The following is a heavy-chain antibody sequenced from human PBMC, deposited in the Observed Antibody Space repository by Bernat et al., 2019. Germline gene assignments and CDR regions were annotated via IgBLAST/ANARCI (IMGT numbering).Heavy chain of an antibody. J-gene: IGHJ4*02. D-gene: IGHD3-16*01. CDR2: ISYDGSNE. CDR1: GFTFSGYA. Sequence: QAQLVESGGGVVQPGRSLRLSCAASGFTFSGYAMHWVRQAPGKGLEWVAIISYDGSNENYADSVKGRFTISRDNSKNTVYLQMNSLRAEDTAVYYCARDGGYTSGWGYHLDDWGQGTLIIVSS. V-gene: IGHV3-30-3*01. CDR3: ARDGGYTSGWGYHLDD.